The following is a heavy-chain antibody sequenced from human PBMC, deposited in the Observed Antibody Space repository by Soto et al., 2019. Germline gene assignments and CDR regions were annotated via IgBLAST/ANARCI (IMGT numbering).Heavy chain of an antibody. CDR3: ARSWQQLPPGDAFDI. CDR2: ISSSGSTI. V-gene: IGHV3-11*01. D-gene: IGHD6-13*01. J-gene: IGHJ3*02. CDR1: GFTFSDYY. Sequence: GGSLRLSCAASGFTFSDYYMSWIRQAPGKGLEWVSYISSSGSTIYYADSVKGRFTISRDNAKNSLYLQMNSLRAEDTAVYYCARSWQQLPPGDAFDIWGQGTMVTVSS.